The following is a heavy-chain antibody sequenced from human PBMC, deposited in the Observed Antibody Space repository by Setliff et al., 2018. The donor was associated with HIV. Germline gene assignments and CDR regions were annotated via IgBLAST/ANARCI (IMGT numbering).Heavy chain of an antibody. V-gene: IGHV5-51*01. CDR3: ARANNWFDP. CDR1: GYSFTSYW. CDR2: IYCGDSDT. J-gene: IGHJ5*02. Sequence: PGESLKISCKGSGYSFTSYWIGWVRQMPGKGLEWMGIIYCGDSDTRYSPSFQGQVTISVDKSISTAYLHWSSLKASDTAMYFCARANNWFDPWGQGTLVTVSS.